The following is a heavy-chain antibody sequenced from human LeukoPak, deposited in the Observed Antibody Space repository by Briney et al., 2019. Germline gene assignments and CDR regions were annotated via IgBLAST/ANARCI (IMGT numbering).Heavy chain of an antibody. V-gene: IGHV3-66*01. D-gene: IGHD2/OR15-2a*01. CDR2: IYTSGTT. CDR1: GFTVSNNY. CDR3: AKEVGEYYFDY. J-gene: IGHJ4*02. Sequence: GSLRLSCAASGFTVSNNYMSWVRQVAGKGLDWVSVIYTSGTTLYADSVKGRFTISRDNSKNTLYLQMNSLRAEDTAVYYCAKEVGEYYFDYWGQGTLVTVSS.